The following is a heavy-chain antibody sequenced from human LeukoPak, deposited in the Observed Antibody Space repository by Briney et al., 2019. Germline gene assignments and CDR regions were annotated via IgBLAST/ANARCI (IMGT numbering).Heavy chain of an antibody. CDR1: GDTFSSNA. CDR3: ARRISMVRGVRFDP. D-gene: IGHD3-10*01. Sequence: ASVKVSCKASGDTFSSNAISGLRQAPGQGLEWMGGIIPIFGTANYAQKFQGRVTITADESTSTAYMELSSLCSEDTAVCYCARRISMVRGVRFDPWGQGTLVTVSS. J-gene: IGHJ5*02. V-gene: IGHV1-69*13. CDR2: IIPIFGTA.